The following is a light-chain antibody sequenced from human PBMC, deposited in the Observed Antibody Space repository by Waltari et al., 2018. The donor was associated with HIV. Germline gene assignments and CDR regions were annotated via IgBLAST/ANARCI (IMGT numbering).Light chain of an antibody. Sequence: EVVMTQSPATLSVSPGDRATLPCRASQSVGSNLAWYQKKPGQAPRLLIYGASTRATGVPARFTGSGSGTEFTLTISSLQSEDFAVYYCHQYNNWPPVTFGGGTKVEIK. J-gene: IGKJ4*01. CDR3: HQYNNWPPVT. V-gene: IGKV3-15*01. CDR2: GAS. CDR1: QSVGSN.